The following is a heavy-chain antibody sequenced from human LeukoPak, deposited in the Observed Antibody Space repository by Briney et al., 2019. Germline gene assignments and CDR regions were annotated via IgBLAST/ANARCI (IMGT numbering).Heavy chain of an antibody. CDR2: ISGSGVST. Sequence: ISGSGVSTYYADSVKGRFTISRDNSKNTLYLQMNSLRAEDTAVYYCARVTYGDPLSFDFWGQGTLVTVSS. J-gene: IGHJ4*02. D-gene: IGHD4-17*01. V-gene: IGHV3-23*01. CDR3: ARVTYGDPLSFDF.